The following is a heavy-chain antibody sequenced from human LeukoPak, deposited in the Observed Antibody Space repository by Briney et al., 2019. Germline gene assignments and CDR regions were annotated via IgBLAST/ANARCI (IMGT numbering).Heavy chain of an antibody. Sequence: GGSLRLSCAASGFTFSSYGMHWVRQAPGKGLEWVAFIRYDGSNKYYADSVKGRLTISRDNPKNTLYLQMNSLRAEDTAVYYCAKGHAYYYDSSGYPDAFDIWGQGTMVTVSS. CDR3: AKGHAYYYDSSGYPDAFDI. CDR2: IRYDGSNK. CDR1: GFTFSSYG. D-gene: IGHD3-22*01. V-gene: IGHV3-30*02. J-gene: IGHJ3*02.